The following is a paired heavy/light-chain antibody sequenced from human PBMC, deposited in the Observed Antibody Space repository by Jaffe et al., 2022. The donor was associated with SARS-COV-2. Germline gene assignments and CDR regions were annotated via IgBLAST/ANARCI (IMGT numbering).Heavy chain of an antibody. Sequence: QVQVVQSGSELKKPGASVKVSCKASGYRFMSYGMNWVRQAPGQGLEWMGWINTNTGNPTYAQGFTGRFVFALDTSVNTAYLQISNLKAEDTAVYFCARELGGDNRLFDYWGQGTLVTVSS. D-gene: IGHD3-22*01. CDR1: GYRFMSYG. V-gene: IGHV7-4-1*02. J-gene: IGHJ4*02. CDR2: INTNTGNP. CDR3: ARELGGDNRLFDY.
Light chain of an antibody. CDR1: QSVLYSSNNKNY. Sequence: DIVMTQSPDSLSVSLGERATINCKSSQSVLYSSNNKNYLAWYQQKPGQPPKLLIYWASTRESGVPDRFSGSGSGTDFTLTISSLQAEDVAVYYCQQYYNTPLTFGGGTKVEIK. V-gene: IGKV4-1*01. CDR2: WAS. J-gene: IGKJ4*01. CDR3: QQYYNTPLT.